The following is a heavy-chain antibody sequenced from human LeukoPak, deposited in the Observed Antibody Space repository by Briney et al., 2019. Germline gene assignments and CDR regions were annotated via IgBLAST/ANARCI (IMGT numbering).Heavy chain of an antibody. CDR2: ISGSGGST. Sequence: PGGSLRLSCAASGFTFSSYAMSWVRQAPGKGLEWVSPISGSGGSTYYADSVKGRFTISRDNSKNTLYLQMNSLRAEDTAVYYCAKEDTYYYGSGSYRNFDYWGQGTLVTVSS. J-gene: IGHJ4*02. CDR1: GFTFSSYA. D-gene: IGHD3-10*01. CDR3: AKEDTYYYGSGSYRNFDY. V-gene: IGHV3-23*01.